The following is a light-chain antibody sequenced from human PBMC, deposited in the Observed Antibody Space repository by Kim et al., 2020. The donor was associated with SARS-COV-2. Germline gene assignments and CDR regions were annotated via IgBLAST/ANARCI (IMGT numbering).Light chain of an antibody. CDR1: QSISSS. V-gene: IGKV1-5*01. CDR3: QQYSSYST. J-gene: IGKJ1*01. Sequence: SASVGDRVTVTCRASQSISSSLAWYQQKPGKAPDLLIYAASTLERGVPSRFSGTGSGTEFTLTISSLQSDDLATYYCQQYSSYSTFGQGTKVHIK. CDR2: AAS.